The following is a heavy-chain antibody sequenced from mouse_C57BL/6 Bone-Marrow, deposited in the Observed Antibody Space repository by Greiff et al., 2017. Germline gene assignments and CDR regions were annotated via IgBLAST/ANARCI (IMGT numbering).Heavy chain of an antibody. CDR3: ARGNRFAY. CDR1: GYTFTSYW. CDR2: IDPSDSET. Sequence: QVQLQQPGAELVRPGSSVKLSCKASGYTFTSYWMHWVKQRPIQGLEWIGNIDPSDSETNYNQKFKDKATLTVDKSSSTAYMQLSSLTSEDSAVYYCARGNRFAYWGQGTLVTGSA. V-gene: IGHV1-52*01. J-gene: IGHJ3*01.